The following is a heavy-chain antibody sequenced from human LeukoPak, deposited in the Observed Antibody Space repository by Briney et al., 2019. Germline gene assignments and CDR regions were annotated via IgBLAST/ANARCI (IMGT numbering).Heavy chain of an antibody. Sequence: SGGSLRLSCAASGFTLSSYSMNWVRQAPGKGLEWVSSISSSSSYIYYADSVKGRFAISRDNAKNSLYLQMNSLRAEDTAVYYCARAIYYDSSGYYLDDYWGQGTLVTVSS. D-gene: IGHD3-22*01. J-gene: IGHJ4*02. CDR2: ISSSSSYI. CDR1: GFTLSSYS. CDR3: ARAIYYDSSGYYLDDY. V-gene: IGHV3-21*01.